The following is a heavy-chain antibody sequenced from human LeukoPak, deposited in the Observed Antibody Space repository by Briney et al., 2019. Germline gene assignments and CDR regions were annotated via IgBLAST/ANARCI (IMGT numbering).Heavy chain of an antibody. CDR2: INSDGSWT. CDR3: VSFYETY. CDR1: GNYW. V-gene: IGHV3-74*01. J-gene: IGHJ4*02. Sequence: GGSLRLSCAASGNYWMHWVRQVPGKGLVWVSRINSDGSWTSYADSVKGRFTISKDSAKNTVYLQMNSLRAEDTAVYYCVSFYETYWGRGTLVTVSS. D-gene: IGHD2/OR15-2a*01.